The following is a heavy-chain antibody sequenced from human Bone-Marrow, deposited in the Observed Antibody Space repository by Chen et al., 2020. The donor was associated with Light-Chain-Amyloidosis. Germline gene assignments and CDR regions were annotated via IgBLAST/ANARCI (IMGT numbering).Heavy chain of an antibody. D-gene: IGHD3-9*01. Sequence: QVQLQQSGPGLVKPSQTLSLTCAISGDSVSSNSAAWNWIRQSPSRGLEWLGRTYYRSKWYNDYAVSVKSRITINPDTSTNQFSLQLNSVTPEDTAVYYCAREGLLRYFDWLLYGPVDYYYYGMDVWGQGTTVTVSS. CDR3: AREGLLRYFDWLLYGPVDYYYYGMDV. CDR1: GDSVSSNSAA. V-gene: IGHV6-1*01. J-gene: IGHJ6*02. CDR2: TYYRSKWYN.